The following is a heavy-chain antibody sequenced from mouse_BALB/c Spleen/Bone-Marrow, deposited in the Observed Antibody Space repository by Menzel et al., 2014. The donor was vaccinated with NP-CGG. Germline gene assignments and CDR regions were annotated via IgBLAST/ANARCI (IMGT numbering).Heavy chain of an antibody. Sequence: EVKLEESGGGLVQPGGSRKLSCAASGFTFSSFGMHWVRQAPEKGLEWVAYISSGSSTIYYADTVMGRFTISRDNPKNTLFLRMTSLRSEDTAMYYCARSGSSSGYFDYWGQGTTLTVSS. CDR1: GFTFSSFG. CDR2: ISSGSSTI. J-gene: IGHJ2*01. D-gene: IGHD1-1*01. CDR3: ARSGSSSGYFDY. V-gene: IGHV5-17*02.